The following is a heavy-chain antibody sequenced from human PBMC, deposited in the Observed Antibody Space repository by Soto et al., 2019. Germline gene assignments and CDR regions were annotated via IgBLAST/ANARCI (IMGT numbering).Heavy chain of an antibody. D-gene: IGHD6-6*01. V-gene: IGHV2-5*01. CDR3: ARGLAARPVLAFDV. J-gene: IGHJ3*01. CDR2: IYWSGDG. CDR1: GFSLTTSGVG. Sequence: SGPTLVNPTHTLTLTCSFSGFSLTTSGVGVGWIRQPPGKALEWLAHIYWSGDGHYRPSLKSRLSITKDASKNHVVLIMTNMDPVDTATYYCARGLAARPVLAFDVWGQGTMVTVSS.